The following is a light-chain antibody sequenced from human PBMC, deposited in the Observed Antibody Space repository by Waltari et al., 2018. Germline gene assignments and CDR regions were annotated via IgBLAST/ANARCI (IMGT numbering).Light chain of an antibody. CDR1: QGINNY. CDR2: AAS. J-gene: IGKJ4*01. CDR3: QQLNTYPQT. Sequence: DVQFTQSPSFLSASVGDRVTVTCRASQGINNYLAWYQQKPGKAPKRLIYAASLLYTGVPSRFTGSGSGTEFTLTISSLQPEDFATYYCQQLNTYPQTFGGGTKVEIK. V-gene: IGKV1-9*01.